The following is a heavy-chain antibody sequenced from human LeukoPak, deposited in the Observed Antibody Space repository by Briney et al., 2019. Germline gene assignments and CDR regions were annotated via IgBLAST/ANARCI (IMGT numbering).Heavy chain of an antibody. CDR1: GGSFSGYY. Sequence: SETLSLTCAAYGGSFSGYYWSWIRQPPGKGLEWIGEINHSGSTNYNPSLKSRVTISVDTSKNQFSLKLSSVAAADTAVYYCARGLGSGSYYHYWGQGTLVTVSS. CDR2: INHSGST. D-gene: IGHD3-10*01. V-gene: IGHV4-34*01. CDR3: ARGLGSGSYYHY. J-gene: IGHJ4*02.